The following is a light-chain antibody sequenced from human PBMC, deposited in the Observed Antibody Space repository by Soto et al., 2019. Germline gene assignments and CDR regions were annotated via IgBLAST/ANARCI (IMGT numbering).Light chain of an antibody. V-gene: IGKV1-5*01. CDR3: QQYNDYSGM. Sequence: DIQMTQSPSTLSASVGDRVTITCRASQSISSWLAWYQQKPGKAPKLLIYDASSLESGVPSRFSGSGSGTEFTLTISSLQPDDFATYYCQQYNDYSGMFGQGTQGGYQ. CDR1: QSISSW. J-gene: IGKJ1*01. CDR2: DAS.